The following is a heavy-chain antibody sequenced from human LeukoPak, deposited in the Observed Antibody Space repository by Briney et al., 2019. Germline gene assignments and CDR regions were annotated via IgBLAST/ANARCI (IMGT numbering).Heavy chain of an antibody. CDR3: ATDDSSGYVFDY. CDR2: IIPIFGTA. V-gene: IGHV1-69*05. J-gene: IGHJ4*02. Sequence: SVKVSCKASGGTFSSYATSWVRQAPGQGLEWMGGIIPIFGTANYAQKFQGRVTITTDESTSTAYMELSSLRSEDTAVYYCATDDSSGYVFDYWGQGTLVTVSS. CDR1: GGTFSSYA. D-gene: IGHD3-22*01.